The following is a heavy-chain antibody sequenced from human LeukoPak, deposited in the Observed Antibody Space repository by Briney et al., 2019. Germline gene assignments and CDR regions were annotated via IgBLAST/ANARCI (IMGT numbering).Heavy chain of an antibody. CDR3: ARDRDCSGGSCYSFATRYGMDV. CDR2: IIPIFGTA. D-gene: IGHD2-15*01. J-gene: IGHJ6*02. CDR1: GGTFSSYA. Sequence: SVKVSCKASGGTFSSYAISWVRQAPGQGLEWMGGIIPIFGTANYAQKFQGRVTITADESTSTAYMELSSLRSEDTAVYYCARDRDCSGGSCYSFATRYGMDVWGQGTTVTVSS. V-gene: IGHV1-69*01.